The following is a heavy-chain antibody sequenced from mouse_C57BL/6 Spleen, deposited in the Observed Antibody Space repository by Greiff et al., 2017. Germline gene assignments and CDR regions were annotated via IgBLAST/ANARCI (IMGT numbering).Heavy chain of an antibody. CDR3: ARKTAQATGYNFDY. J-gene: IGHJ2*01. V-gene: IGHV1-64*01. Sequence: QVQLQQPGAELVKPGASVKLSCKASGYTFTSYWMHWVKQRPGQGLEWIGMIHPNSGSTNYNEKFKSKATLTVDKSSSTAYMQLSSLTSEDSAVYYCARKTAQATGYNFDYWGKGTTLTVSS. CDR1: GYTFTSYW. CDR2: IHPNSGST. D-gene: IGHD3-2*02.